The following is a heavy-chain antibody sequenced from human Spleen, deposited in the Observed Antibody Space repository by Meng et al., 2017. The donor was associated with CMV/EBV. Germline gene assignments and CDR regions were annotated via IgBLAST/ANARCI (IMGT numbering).Heavy chain of an antibody. V-gene: IGHV4-31*03. Sequence: TLSLTCSVSGGSISSGNFYWSWIRQSPGKGLEWIAYIYHTGSTQYNPSLKSRVVVTLDTSENQFSLKMNSMTAADTAVYYCAREVAYWGQGIPVTAPQ. J-gene: IGHJ4*02. CDR2: IYHTGST. D-gene: IGHD2-15*01. CDR1: GGSISSGNFY. CDR3: AREVAY.